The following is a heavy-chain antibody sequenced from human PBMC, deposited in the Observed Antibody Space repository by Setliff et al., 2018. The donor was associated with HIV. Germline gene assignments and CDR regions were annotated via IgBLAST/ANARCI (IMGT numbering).Heavy chain of an antibody. D-gene: IGHD3-10*02. V-gene: IGHV4-61*09. CDR3: ARESPSMSLAA. J-gene: IGHJ1*01. CDR1: GGSVSSSSYY. CDR2: LHSSGDA. Sequence: SETLSLTCSVSGGSVSSSSYYWTWIRQPAGKGLEWIGHLHSSGDAYYGPSLKSRVARYLDTSKNQFSLRLNSVTAADTAVYYCARESPSMSLAAWVHGTLVTVSS.